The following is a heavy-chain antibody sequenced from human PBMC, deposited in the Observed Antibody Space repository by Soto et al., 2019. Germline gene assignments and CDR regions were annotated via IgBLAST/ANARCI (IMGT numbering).Heavy chain of an antibody. CDR1: GFSLSTSGVG. Sequence: SGPTLVNPTQTLTLTCTFSGFSLSTSGVGVGWIRQLPGKALVWLALIYWDDDKRYSPSLKSRLTITKDTSKNQVVLTMTNMEPVDTASYYCAHIDSSPDFDYWGQGTLVTVSS. J-gene: IGHJ4*02. CDR2: IYWDDDK. V-gene: IGHV2-5*02. CDR3: AHIDSSPDFDY. D-gene: IGHD6-19*01.